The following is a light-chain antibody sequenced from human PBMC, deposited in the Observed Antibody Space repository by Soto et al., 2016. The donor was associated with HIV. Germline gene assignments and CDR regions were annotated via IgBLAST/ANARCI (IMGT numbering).Light chain of an antibody. J-gene: IGKJ2*01. CDR3: QQYNSYYT. Sequence: DIQLTQSPSFLSASVGDRVFFTCRASQDIKSYVAWYQQKPGEAPKLLIHGASTLQRGVPSRFSGSGSATEFTLTISSLQPDDFATYYCQQYNSYYTFGQGTKLEIK. CDR2: GAS. CDR1: QDIKSY. V-gene: IGKV1-9*01.